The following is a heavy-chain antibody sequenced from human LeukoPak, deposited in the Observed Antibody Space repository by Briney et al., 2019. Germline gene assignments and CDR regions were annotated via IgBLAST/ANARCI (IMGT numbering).Heavy chain of an antibody. CDR1: GFTFDDYA. J-gene: IGHJ4*02. D-gene: IGHD3-22*01. CDR2: ISWNSGSI. Sequence: GRSLRLSCAASGFTFDDYAMPWVRQAPGKGLEWVSGISWNSGSIGYADSVKGRFTISRDNAKNSLYLQMNSLRAEDTALYYCAKEYDSSFDYWGQGTLVTVSS. V-gene: IGHV3-9*01. CDR3: AKEYDSSFDY.